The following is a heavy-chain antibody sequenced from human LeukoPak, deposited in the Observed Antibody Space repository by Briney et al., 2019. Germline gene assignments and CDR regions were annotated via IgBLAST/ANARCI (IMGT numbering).Heavy chain of an antibody. CDR1: GGSISSYY. J-gene: IGHJ6*02. CDR2: IYYSGST. CDR3: ARGSSGWYSPYYYYGMDV. D-gene: IGHD6-19*01. Sequence: SETLSLTCTVSGGSISSYYWSWIRQPPGKGLEWIGYIYYSGSTIYNPSLKSRVPISVDTSKNQFSLKLSSVTAAGTAVYYCARGSSGWYSPYYYYGMDVWGQGTTVTVSS. V-gene: IGHV4-59*01.